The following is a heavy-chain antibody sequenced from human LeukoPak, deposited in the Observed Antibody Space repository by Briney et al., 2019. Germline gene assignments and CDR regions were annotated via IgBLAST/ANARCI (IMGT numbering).Heavy chain of an antibody. J-gene: IGHJ4*02. CDR3: ARDRLKPSYSSTIGDY. Sequence: GRSLRLSCAASGFTFSSYGMHWVRQAPGKGLEWVAVIWYDGSNKYYADSVKGRFTISRDNSKNTLYLQMNSLRAEDTAVYYCARDRLKPSYSSTIGDYWGQGTLVTVSS. CDR1: GFTFSSYG. CDR2: IWYDGSNK. D-gene: IGHD6-13*01. V-gene: IGHV3-33*01.